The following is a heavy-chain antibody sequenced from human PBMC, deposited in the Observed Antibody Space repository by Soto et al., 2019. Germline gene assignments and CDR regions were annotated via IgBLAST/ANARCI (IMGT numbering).Heavy chain of an antibody. D-gene: IGHD2-15*01. CDR1: GYSFTSYW. J-gene: IGHJ5*02. V-gene: IGHV5-51*01. CDR2: IYPGDSDT. Sequence: PGESLKISCKGSGYSFTSYWIGWVRQMPGKGLEWMGIIYPGDSDTRYSPSFQGQVTISADKSISTAYLQWSSLKASDTAMYYCARRSYCRVFSCYDGFGWFDLWGQGTLVTVSS. CDR3: ARRSYCRVFSCYDGFGWFDL.